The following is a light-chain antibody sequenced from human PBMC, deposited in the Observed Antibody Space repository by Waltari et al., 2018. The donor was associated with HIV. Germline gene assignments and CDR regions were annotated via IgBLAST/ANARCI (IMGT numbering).Light chain of an antibody. CDR2: AGS. Sequence: DIQMTQSPSTLSASVGDRVTIICRASEVIGSDLAWFLQKGGKAPKSLIFAGSNLQGGVPTGVKRRGSGNTFTLQVRRLQPEIFYHYFFQQNHSFPIPFGGGTKV. V-gene: IGKV1-17*01. CDR3: QQNHSFPIP. J-gene: IGKJ4*01. CDR1: EVIGSD.